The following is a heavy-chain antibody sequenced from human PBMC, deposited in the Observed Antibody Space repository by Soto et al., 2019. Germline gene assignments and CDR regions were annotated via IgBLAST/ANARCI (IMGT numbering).Heavy chain of an antibody. CDR2: ISGSGGST. V-gene: IGHV3-23*01. CDR1: GFTFGSYA. CDR3: AKDSSSYYYDSSVYYFAF. D-gene: IGHD3-22*01. J-gene: IGHJ4*02. Sequence: GGSLRLSCAASGFTFGSYAMSWVRQAPGKGLEWVSAISGSGGSTYYADSVKGRFTISRDNSKNTLYLQMNSLRAEDTAVYYCAKDSSSYYYDSSVYYFAFWGRGSLVTGSA.